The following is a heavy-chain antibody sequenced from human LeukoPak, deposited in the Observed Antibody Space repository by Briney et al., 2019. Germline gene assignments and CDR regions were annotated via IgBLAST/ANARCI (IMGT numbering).Heavy chain of an antibody. CDR3: AGDLPH. CDR2: ISSSGGTV. CDR1: GFTFRSYE. Sequence: GGSLRLSCAASGFTFRSYEMSWVRQAPGKGLERVSYISSSGGTVKYADSVKGRFTISRDNAKNSLYLQMNSLRAEDTAVYYCAGDLPHWGQGTLVTVSS. V-gene: IGHV3-48*03. J-gene: IGHJ4*02.